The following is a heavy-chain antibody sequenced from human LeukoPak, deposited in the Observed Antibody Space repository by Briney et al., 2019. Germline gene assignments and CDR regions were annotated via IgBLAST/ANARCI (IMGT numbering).Heavy chain of an antibody. Sequence: GSLRLSCAASGFTFSSYSMNWVRQAPGKGLEWVSSISSSSSYIYYADSVKGRFTISRDNAKNSLYLQMNSLRAEDTALYYCARAYYDSSGNHDYWGQGTLVTVSS. D-gene: IGHD3-22*01. CDR3: ARAYYDSSGNHDY. J-gene: IGHJ4*02. CDR2: ISSSSSYI. V-gene: IGHV3-21*01. CDR1: GFTFSSYS.